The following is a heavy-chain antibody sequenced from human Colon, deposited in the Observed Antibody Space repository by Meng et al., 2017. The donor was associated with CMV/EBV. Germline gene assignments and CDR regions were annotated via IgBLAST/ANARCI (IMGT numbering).Heavy chain of an antibody. CDR1: GFTFSVYG. CDR3: AKHIRQLIKYYYYGMNV. D-gene: IGHD6-6*01. V-gene: IGHV3-30*02. J-gene: IGHJ6*02. CDR2: IRYDGNDK. Sequence: GESLKISCAASGFTFSVYGIHWVRQAPGKGLEWVAFIRYDGNDKYYGDSVKGRFTISRDNSKNTLYLQMNSLRPEDTAVYYCAKHIRQLIKYYYYGMNVWGQGTTVTVSS.